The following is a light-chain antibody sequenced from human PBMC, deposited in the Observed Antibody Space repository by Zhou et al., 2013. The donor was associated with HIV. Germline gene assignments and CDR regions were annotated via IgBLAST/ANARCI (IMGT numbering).Light chain of an antibody. CDR1: QSISSS. Sequence: EVVLTQSPATLSLSPGERATLSCRASQSISSSLAWYQQKPGQAPRLLIYDASNRATGIPARFSGSGSGTDFTLTISSLEPEDFAVYHCQQYGSPPLTFGQGTRLE. CDR2: DAS. J-gene: IGKJ5*01. V-gene: IGKV3-11*01. CDR3: QQYGSPPLT.